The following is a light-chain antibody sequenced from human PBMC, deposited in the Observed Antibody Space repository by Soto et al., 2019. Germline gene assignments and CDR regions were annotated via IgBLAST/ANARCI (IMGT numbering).Light chain of an antibody. J-gene: IGKJ1*01. V-gene: IGKV3-20*01. CDR2: GAS. CDR1: QSIRSNY. CDR3: QQYGSSPRT. Sequence: EIVLTQSPGTLSLSPGERATLSCRASQSIRSNYVAWYQQKPGQGPRLLNYGASSRATGIPDRFSGSGSGTDFTLIISSLEPKDFAMYYCQQYGSSPRTFGQGTKVDIK.